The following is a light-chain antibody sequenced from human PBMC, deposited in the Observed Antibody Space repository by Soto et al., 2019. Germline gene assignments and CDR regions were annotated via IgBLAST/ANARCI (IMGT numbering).Light chain of an antibody. V-gene: IGKV1-5*01. CDR2: DVS. CDR3: QQYYYYST. J-gene: IGKJ1*01. Sequence: DIQMTQSPSTLSSSIGDRVTITCRASQSLNGRLAWYQQRPGHAPNLLIYDVSTLETGVPSRFSGTGSETEFTLTISGLQPDDFATYYCQQYYYYSTFGPGTRWKSN. CDR1: QSLNGR.